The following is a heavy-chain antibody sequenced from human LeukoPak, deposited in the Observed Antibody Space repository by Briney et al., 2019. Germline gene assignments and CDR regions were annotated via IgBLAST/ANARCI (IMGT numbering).Heavy chain of an antibody. Sequence: ASVKVSCKVSGYTLTELSMHWVRQAPGKGLEWMGGFDPEDGETIYAQKFQGRVTMTEDTSTDTAYMELSSLRSEDTAVYYCATHRGYSSTNWFDPWGQGTLVTVSS. CDR3: ATHRGYSSTNWFDP. J-gene: IGHJ5*02. CDR2: FDPEDGET. D-gene: IGHD6-13*01. CDR1: GYTLTELS. V-gene: IGHV1-24*01.